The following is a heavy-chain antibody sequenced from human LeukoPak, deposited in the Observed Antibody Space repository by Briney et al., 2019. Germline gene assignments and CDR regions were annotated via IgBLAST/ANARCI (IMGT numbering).Heavy chain of an antibody. CDR1: GGTFISYA. CDR3: ARGESAQQLMLSCFDP. CDR2: IIPILGIA. D-gene: IGHD6-13*01. Sequence: SVKVSCKASGGTFISYAISWVRQAPGQGLERMGRIIPILGIANYAQKFQGRVTITADKSTSTAYMELSSLRSEDTAVYYCARGESAQQLMLSCFDPWGQGTLVTVSS. J-gene: IGHJ5*02. V-gene: IGHV1-69*04.